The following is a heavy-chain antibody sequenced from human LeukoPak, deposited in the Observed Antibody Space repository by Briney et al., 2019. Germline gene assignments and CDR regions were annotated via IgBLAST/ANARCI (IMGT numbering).Heavy chain of an antibody. V-gene: IGHV3-21*04. CDR3: AKGPLIEVAGTTWDY. CDR2: ISITSSYI. CDR1: GFTFGSYN. Sequence: PGGSLRLSCAASGFTFGSYNMNWVRQAPGKGLEWVSSISITSSYIYYADSVKGRFTISRDNAKNTLHFQMNSLRAEDTARYYCAKGPLIEVAGTTWDYWGQGILVTVS. D-gene: IGHD6-19*01. J-gene: IGHJ4*02.